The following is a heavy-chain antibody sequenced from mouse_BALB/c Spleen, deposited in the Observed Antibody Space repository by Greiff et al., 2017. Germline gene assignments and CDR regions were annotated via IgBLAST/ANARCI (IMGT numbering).Heavy chain of an antibody. CDR1: GFNIKDTY. V-gene: IGHV14-3*02. Sequence: VQLQQSGAELVKPGASVKLSCTASGFNIKDTYMHWVKQRPEQGLEWIGRIDPANGNTKYDPKFQGKATITADTSSNTAYLQLSSLTSEDTAVYYCALYSSGSFWGQGTLVTVSA. D-gene: IGHD3-1*01. CDR2: IDPANGNT. CDR3: ALYSSGSF. J-gene: IGHJ3*01.